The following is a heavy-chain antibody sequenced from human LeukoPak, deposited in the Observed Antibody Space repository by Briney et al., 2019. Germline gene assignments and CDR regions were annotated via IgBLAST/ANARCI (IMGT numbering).Heavy chain of an antibody. CDR1: GFTFSSYG. V-gene: IGHV3-23*01. D-gene: IGHD3-10*01. Sequence: PGGSLRLSCAASGFTFSSYGMTRVRQAPGKGLEWVSAISGSGGSTYYADSVKGRSTISRDNSKNTLYLQMNSLRAEDTAVYYCAKFGLAGSGRFHDAFDIWGQGTMVTVSS. CDR3: AKFGLAGSGRFHDAFDI. CDR2: ISGSGGST. J-gene: IGHJ3*02.